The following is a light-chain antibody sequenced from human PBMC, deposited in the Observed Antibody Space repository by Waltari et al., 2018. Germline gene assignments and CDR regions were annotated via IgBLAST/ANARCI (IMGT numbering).Light chain of an antibody. CDR1: SIDVGGYNS. CDR3: SSQSSDNVVL. CDR2: DVS. Sequence: QSALTQPASVSGSPGQSITISCTGTSIDVGGYNSVPWYQDHPGQAPKVIIYDVSDRPSGISERFSGSKSGNTASLTISGLQAEDEADYYCSSQSSDNVVLFGGGTKLTIL. J-gene: IGLJ2*01. V-gene: IGLV2-14*03.